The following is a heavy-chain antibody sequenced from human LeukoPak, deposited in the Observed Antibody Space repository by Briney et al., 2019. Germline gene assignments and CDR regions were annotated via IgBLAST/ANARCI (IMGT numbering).Heavy chain of an antibody. V-gene: IGHV3-53*01. Sequence: GGSLRLSCAASGFTFDDYGMNWVRQVPGKGLEWVSVIYSGGSTYYADSVKGRFTISRDNSKNTLYLQMNSLRAEDTAVYYCARDPIHDYWGQGTLVTVSS. CDR1: GFTFDDYG. CDR2: IYSGGST. D-gene: IGHD5-18*01. CDR3: ARDPIHDY. J-gene: IGHJ4*02.